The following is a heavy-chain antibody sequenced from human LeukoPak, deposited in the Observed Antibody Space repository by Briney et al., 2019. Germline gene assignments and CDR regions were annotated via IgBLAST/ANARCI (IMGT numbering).Heavy chain of an antibody. V-gene: IGHV3-74*03. D-gene: IGHD6-19*01. CDR3: GRGKSSAWIH. CDR1: GFTFSSNW. Sequence: GGSLRLSCAASGFTFSSNWMHWVRQAPGKGLVWVSGINSDGSSTKYAELVKGRITISRDNAKNTLYLQMNSLRAEDTAVYHCGRGKSSAWIHWGQGTPVTVSS. J-gene: IGHJ4*02. CDR2: INSDGSST.